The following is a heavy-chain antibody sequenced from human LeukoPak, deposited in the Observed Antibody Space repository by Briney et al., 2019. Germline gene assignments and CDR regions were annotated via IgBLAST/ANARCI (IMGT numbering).Heavy chain of an antibody. D-gene: IGHD2-15*01. Sequence: GGSLRLSCAASGFTFSSYGMHWVRQAPGKGLEWVAVISYDGSNKYYADSVKGRFTISRDNSKNTLYLQMNSLRAEDTAVYYCAVSLDPRLLDGMDVWGQGTTVTVSS. CDR2: ISYDGSNK. CDR1: GFTFSSYG. V-gene: IGHV3-30*03. CDR3: AVSLDPRLLDGMDV. J-gene: IGHJ6*02.